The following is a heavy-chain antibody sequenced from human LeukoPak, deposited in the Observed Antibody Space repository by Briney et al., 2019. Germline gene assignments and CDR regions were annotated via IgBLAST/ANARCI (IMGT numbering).Heavy chain of an antibody. CDR3: ARDLSSGWYSYWYYGMDV. CDR2: ISYDGSNK. D-gene: IGHD6-19*01. CDR1: GFTFSSYA. Sequence: GGSLRLSCAASGFTFSSYAMHWVRQAPGKGLEWVAVISYDGSNKYYADSVKGRFTISRDNSKNTLYLQMNSLRSEDTAVYYCARDLSSGWYSYWYYGMDVWGQGTTVTVSS. J-gene: IGHJ6*02. V-gene: IGHV3-30*04.